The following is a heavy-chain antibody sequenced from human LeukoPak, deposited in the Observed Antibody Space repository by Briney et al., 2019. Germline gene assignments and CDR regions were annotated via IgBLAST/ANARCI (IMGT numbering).Heavy chain of an antibody. V-gene: IGHV1-24*01. CDR2: FDPEDGET. CDR3: ATVVPAANPYFDY. Sequence: ASVKVSCKVSGYTLTELSMHWVRQAPGKGLEWMGGFDPEDGETIYAQRFQGRVTMTEDTSTDTAYMELSSLRSEDTAVYYCATVVPAANPYFDYWGQGTLVTVSS. D-gene: IGHD2-2*01. CDR1: GYTLTELS. J-gene: IGHJ4*02.